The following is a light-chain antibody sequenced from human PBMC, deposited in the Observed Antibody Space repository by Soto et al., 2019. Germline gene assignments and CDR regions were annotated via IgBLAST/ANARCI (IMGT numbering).Light chain of an antibody. CDR3: QQFNTYPFV. Sequence: AIQLTQSPSSLSASVGDRVTITCRASQGISSNLAWYQQKPGNAPRLLIYAASVLESGVPSRFSGSESGPDFTLTIISLQPEDFATYYCQQFNTYPFVFGPGTKVDIK. V-gene: IGKV1-13*02. J-gene: IGKJ3*01. CDR1: QGISSN. CDR2: AAS.